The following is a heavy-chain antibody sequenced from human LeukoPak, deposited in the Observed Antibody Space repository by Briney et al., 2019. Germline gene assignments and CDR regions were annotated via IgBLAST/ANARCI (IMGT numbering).Heavy chain of an antibody. CDR3: ARDIYYGDYGGVDY. V-gene: IGHV3-21*06. Sequence: GGSLRLSCAASGFTFSSYSMNWVRQAPGKGLEWVSSISSSSSYIYYADSMKGRFIISRDNAKNSLYLQMNSLRAEDTAVYYCARDIYYGDYGGVDYWGQGTLVTVSS. D-gene: IGHD4-17*01. CDR2: ISSSSSYI. CDR1: GFTFSSYS. J-gene: IGHJ4*02.